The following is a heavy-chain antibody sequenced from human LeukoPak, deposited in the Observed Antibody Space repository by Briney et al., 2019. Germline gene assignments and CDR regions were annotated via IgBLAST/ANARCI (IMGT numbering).Heavy chain of an antibody. J-gene: IGHJ3*01. CDR3: AKDIARFQHLVAFDF. D-gene: IGHD6-13*01. Sequence: PGGSLRLSCAASGFTFDDYTMHWVRQAPGKGLEWVSLISWDGGSTYYADSVMGRFTISRDNSKNSLYLQMNSLRTEDTALYYCAKDIARFQHLVAFDFGGQGTMVTVSS. CDR1: GFTFDDYT. CDR2: ISWDGGST. V-gene: IGHV3-43*01.